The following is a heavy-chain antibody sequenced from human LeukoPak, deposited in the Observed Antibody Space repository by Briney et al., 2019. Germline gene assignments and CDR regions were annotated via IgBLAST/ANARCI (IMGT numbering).Heavy chain of an antibody. D-gene: IGHD6-13*01. V-gene: IGHV3-21*01. CDR2: ISSSSSYI. J-gene: IGHJ5*02. Sequence: GGSLRLSCAASGFTFSSYSMNWVRQAPGKGLEWVSSISSSSSYIYYADSVKGRFTISRDNAKNSLYLQMNSLRAEDTAVYYCARDGYNSSWYAKPPNWFDPWGQGTLVTVSS. CDR1: GFTFSSYS. CDR3: ARDGYNSSWYAKPPNWFDP.